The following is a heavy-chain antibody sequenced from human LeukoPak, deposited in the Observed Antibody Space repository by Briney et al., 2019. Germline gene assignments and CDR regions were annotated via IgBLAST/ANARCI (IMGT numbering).Heavy chain of an antibody. D-gene: IGHD3-10*01. CDR3: ARGGRSEYFGSGSHDY. J-gene: IGHJ4*02. V-gene: IGHV4-34*01. CDR2: INHSGST. Sequence: SETLSLTCGVYGGSVSGYYWSWIRQPPGKGLELIGEINHSGSTNYNPSLKSRVTISVDTSKNQFSLKWSSATAADTAVYYCARGGRSEYFGSGSHDYWGQGTLVTVSS. CDR1: GGSVSGYY.